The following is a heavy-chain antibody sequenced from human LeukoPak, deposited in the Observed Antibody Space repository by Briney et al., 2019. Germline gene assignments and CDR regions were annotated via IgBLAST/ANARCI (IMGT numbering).Heavy chain of an antibody. CDR2: ISSSTDYK. CDR1: GFIFDTYT. D-gene: IGHD6-6*01. V-gene: IGHV3-21*01. CDR3: ARDSSSSNFYYGMDV. J-gene: IGHJ6*02. Sequence: GGSLRLSCAASGFIFDTYTMNWVRQAPGKGLEWVSAISSSTDYKYYADSVKGRFTISRDNAKNSLYLQMNSLRAEDTAVYYCARDSSSSNFYYGMDVWGQGTTVTVSS.